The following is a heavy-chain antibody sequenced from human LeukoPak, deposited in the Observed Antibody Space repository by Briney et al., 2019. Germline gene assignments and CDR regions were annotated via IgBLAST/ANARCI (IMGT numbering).Heavy chain of an antibody. CDR1: AFTFSDYS. V-gene: IGHV3-48*01. CDR2: ISGRSSTI. CDR3: ARDRIKSGSYYFDY. Sequence: GGSLRLSCAASAFTFSDYSMNWVRQAPGKGLEWVSYISGRSSTIYYADSVKGRFTISRDNAKNLMYLQMNSLRAEDTAVYYCARDRIKSGSYYFDYWGQGTLVTASS. D-gene: IGHD1-26*01. J-gene: IGHJ4*02.